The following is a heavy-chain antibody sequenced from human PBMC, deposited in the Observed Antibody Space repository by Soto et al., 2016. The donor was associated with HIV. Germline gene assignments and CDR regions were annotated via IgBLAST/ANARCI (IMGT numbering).Heavy chain of an antibody. CDR2: INSDGSNT. J-gene: IGHJ4*02. V-gene: IGHV3-74*01. CDR3: ARDRSFWSGSLYY. Sequence: EMQLGESGGGLVQPGGSLRLSCAASGFNFSSYWMHWVRQVPGKGLMWVSRINSDGSNTKYADSVKGRFTISRDNAKNTLYLQMNSLRAEDTAVYYCARDRSFWSGSLYYWGQGTLVTVSS. CDR1: GFNFSSYW. D-gene: IGHD3-3*01.